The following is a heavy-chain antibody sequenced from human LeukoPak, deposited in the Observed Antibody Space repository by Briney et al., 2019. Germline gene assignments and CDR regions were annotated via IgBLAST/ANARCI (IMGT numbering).Heavy chain of an antibody. CDR3: AREAQQLVQRGLDY. CDR2: IYTSGST. J-gene: IGHJ4*02. V-gene: IGHV4-4*07. Sequence: PSETLSLTCTVSGGSISSYYWSWIRQPAGKGLEWIGRIYTSGSTNYNPSLKSRVTMSVDTSKNQFSLKLSSVTAADTAVYYCAREAQQLVQRGLDYWGQGTLVTVSS. CDR1: GGSISSYY. D-gene: IGHD6-13*01.